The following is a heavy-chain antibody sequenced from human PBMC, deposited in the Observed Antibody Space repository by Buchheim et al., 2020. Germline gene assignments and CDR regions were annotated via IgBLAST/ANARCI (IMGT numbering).Heavy chain of an antibody. V-gene: IGHV1-2*02. J-gene: IGHJ4*02. D-gene: IGHD3-3*01. Sequence: QVQLVQSGAEVKKPGASVKVSCKASGYTFTGYYMHWVRQAPGQGLEWMGWINPNSGGTNYAQKFQGRVTMTRDTSISKDYMELSRLRSDDTAVYYCARDRHYDFWSGYYFDYLGQGTL. CDR1: GYTFTGYY. CDR2: INPNSGGT. CDR3: ARDRHYDFWSGYYFDY.